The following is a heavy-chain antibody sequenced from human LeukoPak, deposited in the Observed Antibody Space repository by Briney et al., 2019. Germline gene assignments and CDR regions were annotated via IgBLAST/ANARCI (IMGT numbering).Heavy chain of an antibody. Sequence: SETLSLTCTVSGGSIRSGDYYWSWIRQPPGKGLEWIGYVYYSGTTYYNPSLKSRVTISIDTSKNQFSLKLSSVTAADTAVYYCARWLTPERFDYWGQGTLVTVSS. J-gene: IGHJ4*02. D-gene: IGHD4-23*01. V-gene: IGHV4-30-4*08. CDR1: GGSIRSGDYY. CDR3: ARWLTPERFDY. CDR2: VYYSGTT.